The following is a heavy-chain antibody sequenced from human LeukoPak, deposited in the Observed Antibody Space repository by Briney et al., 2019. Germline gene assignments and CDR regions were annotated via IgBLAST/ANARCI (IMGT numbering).Heavy chain of an antibody. Sequence: PGGSLRLSCAASGFTFRHYYMSWIRHAPGKGLKWGSYISSSNSSIYYAESVKGRFTISRDNAKNSLFLQMNSLRAEDTAVYYCARGRRIKIFGVVTQGAFDVWRQATLVTVS. V-gene: IGHV3-11*01. CDR1: GFTFRHYY. D-gene: IGHD3-3*01. CDR2: ISSSNSSI. J-gene: IGHJ3*01. CDR3: ARGRRIKIFGVVTQGAFDV.